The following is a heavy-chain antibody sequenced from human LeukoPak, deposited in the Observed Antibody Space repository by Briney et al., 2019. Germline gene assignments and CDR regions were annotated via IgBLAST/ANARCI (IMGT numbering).Heavy chain of an antibody. J-gene: IGHJ4*02. CDR3: AKVQLGIGVDY. Sequence: PGGSLRLSCAASGFSFSSYAVSWVRQAPGRGLEWVSGISDGGSRTYYADSVKGRFTISRDDSKNTLYLQMYSLRAEDTAVYYCAKVQLGIGVDYWGQGTLVTVSS. D-gene: IGHD7-27*01. CDR1: GFSFSSYA. CDR2: ISDGGSRT. V-gene: IGHV3-23*01.